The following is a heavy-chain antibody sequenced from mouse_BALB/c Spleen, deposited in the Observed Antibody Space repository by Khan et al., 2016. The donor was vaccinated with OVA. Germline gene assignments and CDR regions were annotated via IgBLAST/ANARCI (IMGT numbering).Heavy chain of an antibody. D-gene: IGHD1-1*01. CDR1: GYSIPSDYA. Sequence: VQLKESGPDLVKPSQSLSLTCTVTGYSIPSDYAWNWIRQFPGNKLEWMGYISYSGNTKYNPSLKSRISISRDTSKNQFFLQLNSVTTEDTATYYCARIYGGDFDYWGQGTTLTVSS. CDR3: ARIYGGDFDY. J-gene: IGHJ2*01. V-gene: IGHV3-2*02. CDR2: ISYSGNT.